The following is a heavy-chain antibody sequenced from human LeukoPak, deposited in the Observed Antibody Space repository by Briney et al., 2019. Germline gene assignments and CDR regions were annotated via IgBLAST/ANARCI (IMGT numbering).Heavy chain of an antibody. CDR3: ARAISRYSSGWYLDY. V-gene: IGHV4-39*07. J-gene: IGHJ4*02. Sequence: SETLSLTCTVSGGSISSSSYYWGWIRQPPGKGLEWIGSIYYSGSTYYNPSLKSRVTISVDTSKNQFSLKLSSVTAADTAVYYCARAISRYSSGWYLDYWGQGTLVTVSS. CDR2: IYYSGST. CDR1: GGSISSSSYY. D-gene: IGHD6-19*01.